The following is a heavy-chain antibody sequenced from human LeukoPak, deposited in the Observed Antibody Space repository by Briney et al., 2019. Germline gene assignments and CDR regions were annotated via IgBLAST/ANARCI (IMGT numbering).Heavy chain of an antibody. CDR2: ISSSSSTI. CDR3: ARANRPNYYYYYGMDV. Sequence: GGSLRLSCAASGFTFSSYSMNRVRQAPGKGLEWVSYISSSSSTIYYADSVKGRFTIPRDNAKNSLYLQMNSLRAEDTAVYYCARANRPNYYYYYGMDVWGQGTTVTVSS. J-gene: IGHJ6*02. CDR1: GFTFSSYS. V-gene: IGHV3-48*01. D-gene: IGHD1-14*01.